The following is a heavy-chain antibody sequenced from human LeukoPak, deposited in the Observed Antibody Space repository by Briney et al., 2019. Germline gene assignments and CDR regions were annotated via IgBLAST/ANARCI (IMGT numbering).Heavy chain of an antibody. CDR2: INHSGST. V-gene: IGHV4-34*01. Sequence: PSETLSLTCAVYGGSFSGYYWSWIRQPPGKGLEWIGEINHSGSTNYNPSLKSRVTISVDTSKNQFSLKLGSVTAADTAVYYCARENSSSLDVWGKGTTVTVSS. D-gene: IGHD6-6*01. CDR1: GGSFSGYY. J-gene: IGHJ6*04. CDR3: ARENSSSLDV.